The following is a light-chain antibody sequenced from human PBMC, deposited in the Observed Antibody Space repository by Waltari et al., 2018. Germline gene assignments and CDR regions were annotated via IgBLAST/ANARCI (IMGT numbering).Light chain of an antibody. V-gene: IGLV1-51*01. CDR1: SSNIGRSY. Sequence: QSVLTQPPSVSAAPGQRVTISCSGSSSNIGRSYVCWYQHVPGTAPTLIIYDYDKRLPYIPGRFSGSKSGTSAVLGITGLQTEDEADYYCGTWDSGLSVVVFGGGTRLTVL. CDR2: DYD. J-gene: IGLJ2*01. CDR3: GTWDSGLSVVV.